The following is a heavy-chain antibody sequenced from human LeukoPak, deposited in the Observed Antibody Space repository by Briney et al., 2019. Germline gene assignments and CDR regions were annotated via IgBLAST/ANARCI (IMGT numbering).Heavy chain of an antibody. CDR1: GGSISSYY. J-gene: IGHJ6*02. CDR2: IYYSGST. D-gene: IGHD2-15*01. Sequence: SETLSLTCTVSGGSISSYYWSWLRQPPGKGLEWIGYIYYSGSTNYNPSLKSRVTISVDTSKNQFSLKLSSVTAADTAVYYCARLLVVGVSYGMDVWGQGTTVTVSS. CDR3: ARLLVVGVSYGMDV. V-gene: IGHV4-59*01.